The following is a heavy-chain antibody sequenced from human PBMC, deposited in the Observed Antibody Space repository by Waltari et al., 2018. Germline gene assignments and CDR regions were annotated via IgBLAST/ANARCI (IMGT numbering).Heavy chain of an antibody. Sequence: QVQLVQSGAEVKKPAYSVKVYCKASGGTSSRYANSWVRQATGPGLEWIGGIIPIFGTANYAQKFQGKVTITTDESTSTASMELSSLRSEDTAVYYCARVPLLGIYYSGMDVWGQVTTVTVSS. V-gene: IGHV1-69*05. D-gene: IGHD7-27*01. J-gene: IGHJ6*02. CDR1: GGTSSRYA. CDR2: IIPIFGTA. CDR3: ARVPLLGIYYSGMDV.